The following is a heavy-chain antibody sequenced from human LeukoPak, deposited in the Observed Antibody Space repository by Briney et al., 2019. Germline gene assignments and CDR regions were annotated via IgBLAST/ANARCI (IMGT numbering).Heavy chain of an antibody. CDR2: ISYDGSNK. CDR1: GFTFSSYG. CDR3: AKDRSKALYYYGMDV. V-gene: IGHV3-30*18. Sequence: GGSLRLSCAASGFTFSSYGMHWVRQAPGKGLEWLAVISYDGSNKYYADSVKGRFTISRDNSKNTLYLQMNSLRAEDTAVYYCAKDRSKALYYYGMDVWGQGTTVTVSS. J-gene: IGHJ6*02.